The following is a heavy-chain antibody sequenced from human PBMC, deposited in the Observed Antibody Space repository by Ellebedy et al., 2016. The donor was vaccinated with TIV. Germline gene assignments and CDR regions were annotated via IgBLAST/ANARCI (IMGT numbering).Heavy chain of an antibody. CDR2: IIPILGIA. V-gene: IGHV1-69*04. D-gene: IGHD6-19*01. Sequence: AASVKVSCKASGGTFSSYAISWVRQAPGQGLEWMGRIIPILGIANYAQKFQGRVTITADKSTSTAYMELSSLRSEDTAVYYCASLSSGWYGPGYFQHWGQGTLVTVSS. CDR1: GGTFSSYA. J-gene: IGHJ1*01. CDR3: ASLSSGWYGPGYFQH.